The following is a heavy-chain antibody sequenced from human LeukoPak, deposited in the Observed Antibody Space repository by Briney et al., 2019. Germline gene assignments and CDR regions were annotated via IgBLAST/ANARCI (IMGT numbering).Heavy chain of an antibody. J-gene: IGHJ4*02. CDR3: ATYSYDYNDY. Sequence: GGSLRLSCAASGFTFSSYAMSWVRQAPGKGLEWVSTISNNGGSTYQTDFVKGRSTISRDNSKNTLYLQMNSLRAEDTAIYYCATYSYDYNDYWGQGTLVTVSS. CDR1: GFTFSSYA. V-gene: IGHV3-23*01. CDR2: ISNNGGST. D-gene: IGHD5-18*01.